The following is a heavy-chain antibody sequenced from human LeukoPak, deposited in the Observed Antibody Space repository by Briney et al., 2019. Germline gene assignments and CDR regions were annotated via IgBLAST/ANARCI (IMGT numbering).Heavy chain of an antibody. V-gene: IGHV4-39*01. J-gene: IGHJ4*02. D-gene: IGHD3-10*01. CDR3: ARSSMFRGVTVDY. Sequence: PSETLSLTCTVSGGSINSSSYYWGWIRQPPGEALEWIGSIYHSGYTYYNLSLKSRVTISVDTSKSQFSLKLSSVTAADTAVYYCARSSMFRGVTVDYWGQGTLVTVSS. CDR1: GGSINSSSYY. CDR2: IYHSGYT.